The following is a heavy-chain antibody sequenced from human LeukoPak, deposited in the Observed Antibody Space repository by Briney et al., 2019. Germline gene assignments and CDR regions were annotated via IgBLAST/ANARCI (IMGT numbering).Heavy chain of an antibody. CDR2: DSWNSGNV. CDR3: AKAVYGDFQSTVDY. Sequence: GRSLRLSCAASGFSFEDYAMHWVRQPPRKGLEWVSGDSWNSGNVGYADSVKGRFTISRDNAKNFLYLQMSSLRAEDTALYYCAKAVYGDFQSTVDYWGRGTLVTVSS. J-gene: IGHJ4*02. CDR1: GFSFEDYA. D-gene: IGHD4-17*01. V-gene: IGHV3-9*01.